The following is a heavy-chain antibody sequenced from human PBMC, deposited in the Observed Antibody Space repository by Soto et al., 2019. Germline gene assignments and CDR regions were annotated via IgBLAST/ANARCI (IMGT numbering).Heavy chain of an antibody. CDR2: ISSSSSPK. D-gene: IGHD1-26*01. CDR1: GFTFSSHD. CDR3: ARTNRSLDAFDI. V-gene: IGHV3-48*01. Sequence: EGSMRLSCAAAGFTFSSHDMNRVRKDPGKGLEWFSYISSSSSPKSYADSARGRFTISGDNAKNSLYLQMNSLRAEDTAVYYCARTNRSLDAFDICGQGTMVTVSS. J-gene: IGHJ3*02.